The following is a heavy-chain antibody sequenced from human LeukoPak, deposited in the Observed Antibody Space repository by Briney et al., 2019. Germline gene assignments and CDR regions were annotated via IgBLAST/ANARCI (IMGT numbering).Heavy chain of an antibody. V-gene: IGHV4-59*08. CDR2: IYYSGST. Sequence: PSETLSLTCTVSGGSISSYYWSWIRQPPGKGLEWIGYIYYSGSTNYNPPLKSRVTISVNTPKNQFSLKLSSVTAADTAVYYCARLLYYYDSSGYDDWFDPWGQGTLVTVSS. CDR3: ARLLYYYDSSGYDDWFDP. D-gene: IGHD3-22*01. J-gene: IGHJ5*02. CDR1: GGSISSYY.